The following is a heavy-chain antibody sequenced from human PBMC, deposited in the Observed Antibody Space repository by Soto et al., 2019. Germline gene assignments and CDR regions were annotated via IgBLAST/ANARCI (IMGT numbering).Heavy chain of an antibody. CDR3: ARCHRGLRCHLDY. CDR1: GYTFTSYG. J-gene: IGHJ4*02. V-gene: IGHV1-18*01. Sequence: ASVKVSCKASGYTFTSYGISWVRQAPGQGLEWMGWISAYNGNTNYAQKLQGRVTMTRDTSVNSAYLHLSSLTSDDTAVYFCARCHRGLRCHLDYWGQGTLVTVSS. D-gene: IGHD4-17*01. CDR2: ISAYNGNT.